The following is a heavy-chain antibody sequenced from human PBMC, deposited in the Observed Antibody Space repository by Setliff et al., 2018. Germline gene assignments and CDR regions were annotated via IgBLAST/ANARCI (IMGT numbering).Heavy chain of an antibody. CDR1: GFTFKTYS. D-gene: IGHD2-21*02. J-gene: IGHJ3*01. CDR2: ISGYNSNT. CDR3: ARDWFCSGGDCSDVFDF. Sequence: ASVKVSCKASGFTFKTYSFSWIRQAPGQGLEWVGWISGYNSNTIYAQKFQGRVTLTTDTSTGTAYMELRSLTFDDTAVYYCARDWFCSGGDCSDVFDFWGQGTMVTVSS. V-gene: IGHV1-18*01.